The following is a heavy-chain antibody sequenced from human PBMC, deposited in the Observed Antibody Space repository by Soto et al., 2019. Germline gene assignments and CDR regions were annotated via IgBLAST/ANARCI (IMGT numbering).Heavy chain of an antibody. CDR1: GFSFSSYG. D-gene: IGHD6-13*01. J-gene: IGHJ6*02. Sequence: GGSLKLSCAASGFSFSSYGMHWVRQAPGKGLEWVAVIWHDGSKTYYADSVKGRLIISRDNSKNTLYVQINSLRAEDRGVYFCVRGSIVAAEYGMDVWGHGTTVTVSS. CDR2: IWHDGSKT. CDR3: VRGSIVAAEYGMDV. V-gene: IGHV3-33*01.